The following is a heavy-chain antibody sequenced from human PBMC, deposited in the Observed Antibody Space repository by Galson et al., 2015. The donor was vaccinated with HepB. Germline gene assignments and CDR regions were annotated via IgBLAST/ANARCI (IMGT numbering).Heavy chain of an antibody. CDR3: ARELQQLVGSLDY. CDR1: GDSVSSDNAA. J-gene: IGHJ4*02. V-gene: IGHV6-1*01. D-gene: IGHD6-13*01. Sequence: CAISGDSVSSDNAAWNWIRQSPSRGLEWLGRTYYRSKWYNDYAVSVKSRITINPDTPKNQFSLQLNSVTPEDTAVYYCARELQQLVGSLDYWGQGTLVTVSS. CDR2: TYYRSKWYN.